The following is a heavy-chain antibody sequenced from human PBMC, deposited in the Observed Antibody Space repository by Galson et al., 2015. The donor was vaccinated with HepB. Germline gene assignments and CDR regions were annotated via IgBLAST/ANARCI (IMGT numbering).Heavy chain of an antibody. D-gene: IGHD4/OR15-4a*01. J-gene: IGHJ6*02. CDR3: ARDRARYGERYYYGMDV. V-gene: IGHV3-30*04. CDR2: ISYDGSNK. Sequence: SLRLSCAASGFTSNSYAMHWVRQAPGKGLEWVAVISYDGSNKYYADSVKGRFTISRDNSKNTLYLQMNSLRAEDTAVYYCARDRARYGERYYYGMDVWGQGTTVTVSS. CDR1: GFTSNSYA.